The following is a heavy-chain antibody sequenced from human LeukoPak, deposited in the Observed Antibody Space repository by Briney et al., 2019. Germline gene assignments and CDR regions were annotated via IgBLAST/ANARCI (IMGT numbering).Heavy chain of an antibody. Sequence: PSETLSLTCTVSGGSISSSSYYWGWIRQPPGKGLEWIGSIYYSGSTYYNPSLKSRVTISVDTPKNQFSLKLSSVTAADTAVYYCARHYYDSSGYYYFDYWGQGTLVTVSS. V-gene: IGHV4-39*01. CDR2: IYYSGST. CDR3: ARHYYDSSGYYYFDY. D-gene: IGHD3-22*01. J-gene: IGHJ4*02. CDR1: GGSISSSSYY.